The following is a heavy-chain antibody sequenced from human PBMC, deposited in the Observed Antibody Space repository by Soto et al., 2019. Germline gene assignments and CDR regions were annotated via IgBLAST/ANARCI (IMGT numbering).Heavy chain of an antibody. D-gene: IGHD1-26*01. CDR3: ARDLLIVGAPDAFDI. CDR1: GGSIKNYY. CDR2: IYTRGST. J-gene: IGHJ3*02. Sequence: LSLTCTVSGGSIKNYYWSWIRQSAGKALEWIGRIYTRGSTKYNPSLKSRVTISVDTSKDQFSLKLNSVSAADTAVYFCARDLLIVGAPDAFDIWGQGTMVTVSS. V-gene: IGHV4-4*07.